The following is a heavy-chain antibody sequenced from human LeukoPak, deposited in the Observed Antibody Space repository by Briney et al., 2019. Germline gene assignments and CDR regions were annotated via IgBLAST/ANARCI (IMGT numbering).Heavy chain of an antibody. D-gene: IGHD3-16*01. CDR2: ISYRGQT. CDR1: GDSITSDGYF. Sequence: NSSETLSLTCSVSGDSITSDGYFWGWIRQPPGKGLEWIAIISYRGQTFYNPSLMSRVTTSVDTSKNQFSLKLSSVTAADTAVYYCARPHFLSASGESFDYWGQGTLVTVSS. V-gene: IGHV4-39*01. CDR3: ARPHFLSASGESFDY. J-gene: IGHJ4*02.